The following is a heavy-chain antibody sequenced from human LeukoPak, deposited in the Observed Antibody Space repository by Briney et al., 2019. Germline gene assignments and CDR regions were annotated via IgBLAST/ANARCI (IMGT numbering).Heavy chain of an antibody. Sequence: GGSLRLSCAASGFTFSSYAMSWVRQAPGKGLEWVSVISGSGASTYYADSVKGRFTISRDNSKNTLLLQMNSLRAEDTALYYCAKGVVAVAAHNWFDPWGQETLVTVSS. J-gene: IGHJ5*02. V-gene: IGHV3-23*01. CDR1: GFTFSSYA. CDR2: ISGSGAST. D-gene: IGHD6-13*01. CDR3: AKGVVAVAAHNWFDP.